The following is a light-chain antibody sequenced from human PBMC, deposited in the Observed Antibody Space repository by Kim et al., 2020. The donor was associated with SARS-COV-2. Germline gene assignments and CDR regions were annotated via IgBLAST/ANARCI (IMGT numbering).Light chain of an antibody. CDR3: HQYNDSPRA. V-gene: IGKV3-15*01. J-gene: IGKJ1*01. Sequence: EIVMTQSPATLSVSPGERATLSCRASQSVSGNLAWYQQKPGQAPRLIIYGASTRATGIPARFSGSGSGTEFTLTISSLQSEDFAVYYCHQYNDSPRAFGQGTKVDIK. CDR2: GAS. CDR1: QSVSGN.